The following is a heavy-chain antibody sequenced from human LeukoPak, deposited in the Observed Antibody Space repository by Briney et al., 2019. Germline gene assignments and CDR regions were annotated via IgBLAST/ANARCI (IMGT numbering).Heavy chain of an antibody. CDR3: TRDPIDYLGYCSGGSCYSGGFFDY. Sequence: GRSLRLSCTASGFTFGDYTMSWFRQAPGKGLEWVGFIRSKTYGGTTEYAASVKGRFTISRDDSKSIAYLQMNSLKTEDTAVYYCTRDPIDYLGYCSGGSCYSGGFFDYWGQGTLVTVSS. D-gene: IGHD2-15*01. CDR1: GFTFGDYT. J-gene: IGHJ4*02. CDR2: IRSKTYGGTT. V-gene: IGHV3-49*03.